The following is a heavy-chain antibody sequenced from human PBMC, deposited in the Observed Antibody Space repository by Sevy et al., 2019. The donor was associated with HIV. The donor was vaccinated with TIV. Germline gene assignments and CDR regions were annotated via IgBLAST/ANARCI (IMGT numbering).Heavy chain of an antibody. CDR3: ARGRGAYCSSWYIY. V-gene: IGHV3-11*06. CDR1: GFTFSDYY. J-gene: IGHJ4*02. Sequence: GGSLRLSCAASGFTFSDYYMSWIRQAPGKGLEWVSYISSSSSYTNYADSVKGRFTISRDNAKNSLYLQMNSLRAEDTAVYDCARGRGAYCSSWYIYWGQGTLVTVSS. CDR2: ISSSSSYT. D-gene: IGHD6-13*01.